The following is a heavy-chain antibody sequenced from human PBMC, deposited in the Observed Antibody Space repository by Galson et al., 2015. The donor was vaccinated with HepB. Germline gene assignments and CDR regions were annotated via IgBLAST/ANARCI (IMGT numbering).Heavy chain of an antibody. D-gene: IGHD3/OR15-3a*01. CDR3: ARGGPLGTYYFDY. CDR2: INGDGSST. CDR1: GFTFSTSW. Sequence: SLRLSCAASGFTFSTSWVHWVRQAPGKGLVWVSRINGDGSSTSYADSVKGRFTISRDNAKNTLYLRMNSLRVEDTAVYYCARGGPLGTYYFDYWGQGILVTVSS. J-gene: IGHJ4*02. V-gene: IGHV3-74*01.